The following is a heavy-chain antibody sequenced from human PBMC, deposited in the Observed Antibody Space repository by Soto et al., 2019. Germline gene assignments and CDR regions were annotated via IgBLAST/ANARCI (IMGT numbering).Heavy chain of an antibody. D-gene: IGHD5-18*01. CDR2: ISGSGGHT. CDR3: AKDRRAYNYGNFDY. CDR1: RFAFTGYA. Sequence: EVQLLESGGDLVQPGGSLRLSCAASRFAFTGYAMSWVRQAPGKGLEWVSGISGSGGHTFYADSVKGRFPISRDSSKNTLYLQMNSLRAEDTAIYYCAKDRRAYNYGNFDYWGQGTLVTVSS. J-gene: IGHJ4*02. V-gene: IGHV3-23*01.